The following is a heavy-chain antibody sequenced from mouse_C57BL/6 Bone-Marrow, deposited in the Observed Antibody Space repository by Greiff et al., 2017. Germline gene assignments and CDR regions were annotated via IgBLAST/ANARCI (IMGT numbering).Heavy chain of an antibody. V-gene: IGHV14-4*01. J-gene: IGHJ4*01. CDR1: GFNFKDDY. CDR2: IDPENGDT. CDR3: TTTSMDY. Sequence: VQLKESGAELVRPGASVKLSCTASGFNFKDDYMHWVKQRPEQGLEWIGWIDPENGDTEYASKFQGKATITADTSSNTAYLQLSSLTSEDTAVYYCTTTSMDYWGQGTSVTVSA.